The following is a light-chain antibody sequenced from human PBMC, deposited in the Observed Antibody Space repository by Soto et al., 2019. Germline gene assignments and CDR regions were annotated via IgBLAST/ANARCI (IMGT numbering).Light chain of an antibody. CDR1: SSDVGGYNY. Sequence: QSVLTQPASVSGSPGQSITISCTGTSSDVGGYNYVSWYQQHPGKAPKLMIYDVSNRPSGVSNRFSGSKSGNTASLTIFGLHVEDEADYYCSSYTSSSTPYVFGTGTKVTVL. V-gene: IGLV2-14*01. J-gene: IGLJ1*01. CDR3: SSYTSSSTPYV. CDR2: DVS.